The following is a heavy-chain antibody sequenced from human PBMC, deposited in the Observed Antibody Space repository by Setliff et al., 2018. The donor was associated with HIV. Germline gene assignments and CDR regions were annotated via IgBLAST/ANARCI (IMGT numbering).Heavy chain of an antibody. J-gene: IGHJ4*02. CDR2: IHSGGST. CDR3: ARAPAVTTSPFFDY. Sequence: GSLRLSCAASGFTVSSDYMNWVRQAPGKGLEWVSVIHSGGSTFYADSVKGRFTISRDNSKNTVYLQMNSLRAEDTAVYYCARAPAVTTSPFFDYWGQGTLVTVSS. CDR1: GFTVSSDY. D-gene: IGHD4-17*01. V-gene: IGHV3-66*01.